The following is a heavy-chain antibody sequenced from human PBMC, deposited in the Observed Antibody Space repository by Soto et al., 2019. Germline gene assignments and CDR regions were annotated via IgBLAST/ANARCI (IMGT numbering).Heavy chain of an antibody. CDR1: GGSISSGGYY. J-gene: IGHJ5*02. V-gene: IGHV4-31*03. CDR2: IYYSGST. D-gene: IGHD3-3*01. Sequence: SETLSLTCTVSGGSISSGGYYWSWIRQHPGKGLEWIGYIYYSGSTYYNPSLKSRVTISVDTSKNQFSLKLSSVTAADTAVYYCARVPMLEWLLSDNWFDPWGQGTLVTVYS. CDR3: ARVPMLEWLLSDNWFDP.